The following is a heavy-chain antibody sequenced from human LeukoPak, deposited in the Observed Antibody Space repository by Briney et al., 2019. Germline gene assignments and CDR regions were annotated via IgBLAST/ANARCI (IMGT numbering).Heavy chain of an antibody. CDR2: ISGSGDTT. V-gene: IGHV3-23*01. J-gene: IGHJ1*01. D-gene: IGHD3-10*01. CDR3: AKDRASATYEYFQY. Sequence: GGSLRLSCAASGFTFSSYGMSWVRQAPGKGLEWVSVISGSGDTTYSADSVKGRFTISRDNSKNTLYYQLDSLTAEDTAVYYCAKDRASATYEYFQYWGQGTQVTVSS. CDR1: GFTFSSYG.